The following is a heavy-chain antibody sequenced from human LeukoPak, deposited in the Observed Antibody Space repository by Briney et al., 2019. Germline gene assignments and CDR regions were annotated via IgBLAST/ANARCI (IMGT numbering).Heavy chain of an antibody. CDR3: ARTMIVVEDGFDI. V-gene: IGHV6-1*01. CDR1: GDSVSSNSAA. Sequence: SQTLSLTCAISGDSVSSNSAAWNCIRQSPSRGLEWLGRTYYRSKWYNDYAVSVKSRITINPDTSKNQFSLQLNSVTPEDTAVYYCARTMIVVEDGFDIWGQGTMVTVSS. CDR2: TYYRSKWYN. J-gene: IGHJ3*02. D-gene: IGHD3-22*01.